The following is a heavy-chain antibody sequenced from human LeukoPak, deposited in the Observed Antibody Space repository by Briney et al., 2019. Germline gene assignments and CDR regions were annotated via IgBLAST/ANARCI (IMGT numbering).Heavy chain of an antibody. Sequence: GGSLRPSCAASGFTFSSYAMSWVRQAPGKGLEWVSGISGSDGSTYYADSVRGRFTISRDNSKNTLYLQMNSLRAEDTALYYCAKSYYYGSGSYNYYYYAMDVWGQGTTVTVSS. CDR2: ISGSDGST. V-gene: IGHV3-23*01. J-gene: IGHJ6*02. D-gene: IGHD3-10*01. CDR1: GFTFSSYA. CDR3: AKSYYYGSGSYNYYYYAMDV.